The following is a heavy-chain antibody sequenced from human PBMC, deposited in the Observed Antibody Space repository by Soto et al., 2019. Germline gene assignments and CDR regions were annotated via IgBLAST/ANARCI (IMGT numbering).Heavy chain of an antibody. CDR2: IWYDGSNK. J-gene: IGHJ4*02. Sequence: QVQLVESGGGVVQPGRSLRLSCAASGFTFSSYGMHWVRQAPGKGLEWVAVIWYDGSNKYYADSVKGRFTISRDNSKNTLYLQMNSLRAEDTAVYYCARDTGAVAGPDYWGQGTLVTVSS. CDR1: GFTFSSYG. D-gene: IGHD6-19*01. CDR3: ARDTGAVAGPDY. V-gene: IGHV3-33*01.